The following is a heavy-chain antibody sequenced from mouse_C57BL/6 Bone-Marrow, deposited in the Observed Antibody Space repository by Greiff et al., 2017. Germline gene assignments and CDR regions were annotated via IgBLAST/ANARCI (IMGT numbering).Heavy chain of an antibody. CDR3: TPYYYGSSYGYFDV. CDR1: GFNIKDDY. Sequence: EVQLQQSGAELVRPGASVKLSCTASGFNIKDDYMHWVKQRPEQGLEWLGWIDPENGDTEYASKFQGTATITADTSSNTAYLQLSSLTSEDTAVYYCTPYYYGSSYGYFDVWGTGTTVTVSS. CDR2: IDPENGDT. D-gene: IGHD1-1*01. J-gene: IGHJ1*03. V-gene: IGHV14-4*01.